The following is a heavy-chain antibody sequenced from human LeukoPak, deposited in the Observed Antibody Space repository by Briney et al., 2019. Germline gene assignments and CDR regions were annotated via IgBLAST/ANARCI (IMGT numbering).Heavy chain of an antibody. J-gene: IGHJ5*02. CDR3: ARDRSEVVVAATSYNWFDP. D-gene: IGHD2-15*01. Sequence: GGSLRLSCAASGFTFSSYWMSWVRQAPGKGLEWVANIKQDGSEKYYVDSVKGRFTISRDNAKNSLYLQMNSLRAEDTAVYYCARDRSEVVVAATSYNWFDPWGQGTLVTASS. V-gene: IGHV3-7*01. CDR1: GFTFSSYW. CDR2: IKQDGSEK.